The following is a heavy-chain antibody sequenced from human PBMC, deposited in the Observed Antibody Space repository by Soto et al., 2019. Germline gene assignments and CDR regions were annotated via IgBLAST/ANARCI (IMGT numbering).Heavy chain of an antibody. J-gene: IGHJ4*02. V-gene: IGHV1-69*13. CDR1: GGTFSSYA. D-gene: IGHD3-16*01. CDR3: ARGAGIMITSRYYFDY. CDR2: IIPIFGTA. Sequence: SVKVSCKASGGTFSSYAISWVRQAPGQGLEWMGGIIPIFGTANYAQKFQGRVTITADESTSTAYMELSSLRSEDTAVYYCARGAGIMITSRYYFDYWGQGTLVTVSS.